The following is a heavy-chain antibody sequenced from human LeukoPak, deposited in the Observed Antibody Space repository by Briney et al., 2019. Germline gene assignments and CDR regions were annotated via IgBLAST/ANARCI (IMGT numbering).Heavy chain of an antibody. V-gene: IGHV1-2*02. CDR2: INPNSGGT. J-gene: IGHJ4*02. CDR3: ARVSRYVPAANIDY. Sequence: ASVKVSCKASGYTFTGHYMHWVRQAPGQGLEWMGWINPNSGGTNYAQKFQGRVTMTRDTSISTAYMELSRLRSDDTAVYYCARVSRYVPAANIDYWGQGTLVTVSS. CDR1: GYTFTGHY. D-gene: IGHD2-2*01.